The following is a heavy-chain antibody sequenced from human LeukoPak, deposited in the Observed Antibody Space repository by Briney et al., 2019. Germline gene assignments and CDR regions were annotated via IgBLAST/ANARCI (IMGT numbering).Heavy chain of an antibody. J-gene: IGHJ4*02. D-gene: IGHD3-16*02. CDR3: ATSHYVWGSYRYSFDY. CDR1: GFTFSSYG. CDR2: IRYDGSNK. Sequence: RSGGSLRLSCAASGFTFSSYGMHWVRQAPGKGLEWVAFIRYDGSNKYYADSVKGRFTISRDNSKNMLYLQMNSLRAEDTAVYYCATSHYVWGSYRYSFDYWGQGTLVTVSS. V-gene: IGHV3-30*02.